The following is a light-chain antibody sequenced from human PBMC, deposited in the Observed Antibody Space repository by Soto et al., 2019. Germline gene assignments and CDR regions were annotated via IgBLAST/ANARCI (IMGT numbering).Light chain of an antibody. CDR3: QQSYSTPLT. V-gene: IGKV1-39*01. CDR1: QSISSY. Sequence: DLQLTQSPSSLSASVGDRVTITCRASQSISSYLNWYQQKPGKAPKLLIYAAYSLQSGVPSRFSDSGSGTDFTLTISSLQPEDFATYYCQQSYSTPLTFGGGTKVDIK. J-gene: IGKJ4*01. CDR2: AAY.